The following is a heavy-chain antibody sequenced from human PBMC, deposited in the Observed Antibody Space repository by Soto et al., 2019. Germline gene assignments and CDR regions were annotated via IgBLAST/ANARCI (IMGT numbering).Heavy chain of an antibody. CDR2: IKQDGSEK. CDR3: ARGRGCSTGCHNFDY. Sequence: EVQLVESGGGLVQPGGSLRLSCAASGFTFSSYWMSWVRQAPGKGLEWVANIKQDGSEKYYVDSVKGRFTISRDNAKNSLXXXXNSLRAEDTAVYYCARGRGCSTGCHNFDYWGQGTLVTVSS. V-gene: IGHV3-7*01. CDR1: GFTFSSYW. D-gene: IGHD2-2*01. J-gene: IGHJ4*02.